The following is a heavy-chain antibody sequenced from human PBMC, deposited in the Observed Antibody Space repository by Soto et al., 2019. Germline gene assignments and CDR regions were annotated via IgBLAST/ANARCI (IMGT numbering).Heavy chain of an antibody. J-gene: IGHJ6*02. CDR2: INAGNGNT. CDR1: GYTFTSYA. D-gene: IGHD6-13*01. V-gene: IGHV1-3*01. CDR3: ARAQLFPAVRGYYYYYGMDV. Sequence: ASVKVSCTASGYTFTSYAMHWVRQAPGQRLEWMGWINAGNGNTKYSQKFQGRVTITRDTSASTAYMELSSLRSEDTAVYYCARAQLFPAVRGYYYYYGMDVWGQGTTVTVSS.